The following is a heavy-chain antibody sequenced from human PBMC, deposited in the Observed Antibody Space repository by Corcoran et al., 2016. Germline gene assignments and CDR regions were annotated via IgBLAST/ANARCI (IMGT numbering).Heavy chain of an antibody. CDR3: ARVARRTDYYGSGSYSYWYFDL. Sequence: QVQLVQSGAEVKKPGASVKVSCKASGYTFTSYDINWVRQATGQGLEWMGWMNPNSGNTGYAQKFQGRVTMTRNTSISTAYMELSSLRSEDTAVYYCARVARRTDYYGSGSYSYWYFDLWGRGTLVTVSS. CDR2: MNPNSGNT. D-gene: IGHD3-10*01. V-gene: IGHV1-8*01. J-gene: IGHJ2*01. CDR1: GYTFTSYD.